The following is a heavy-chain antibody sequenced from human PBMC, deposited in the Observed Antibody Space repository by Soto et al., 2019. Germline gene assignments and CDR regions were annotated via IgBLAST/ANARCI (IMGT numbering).Heavy chain of an antibody. CDR2: IDPSDSYT. CDR1: GYGFSSDW. J-gene: IGHJ6*02. Sequence: GESLKISCKGSGYGFSSDWISWVRQMPGKGLEWMGRIDPSDSYTNYSPSFQGHVTISADKSISTAYLQWSSLKASDTAMYYCASPKYSSSGYHYYYYGLDVWGQGTTVTVSS. V-gene: IGHV5-10-1*01. CDR3: ASPKYSSSGYHYYYYGLDV. D-gene: IGHD3-22*01.